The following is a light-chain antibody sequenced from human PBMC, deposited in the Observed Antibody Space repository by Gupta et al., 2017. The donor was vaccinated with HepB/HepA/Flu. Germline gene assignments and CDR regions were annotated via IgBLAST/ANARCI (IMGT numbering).Light chain of an antibody. Sequence: EIVMTQSPATLSGSPGEKTTLSCRASQSVGTNLAWYQQRPSQAPRLLIYRATARATGVPARFSGSGCGTEFTLSISSRQSDDFAVYYCQQYNNWPPWTFGHGTKVEIK. CDR2: RAT. CDR1: QSVGTN. CDR3: QQYNNWPPWT. J-gene: IGKJ1*01. V-gene: IGKV3-15*01.